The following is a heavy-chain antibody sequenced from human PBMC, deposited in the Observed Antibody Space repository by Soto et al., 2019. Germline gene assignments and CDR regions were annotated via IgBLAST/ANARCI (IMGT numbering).Heavy chain of an antibody. CDR3: ARLGTPESTAGTRWSDY. CDR2: ISAYNGNT. Sequence: QVQLVQSGAEVKKPGASVKVSCKASGYTFTSYGISWVRQAPGQGLEWMGWISAYNGNTNYAQKLQGRVTMTTDTSTSTAYRELRSLRSDDTAVYYCARLGTPESTAGTRWSDYWGQETLVTVSS. J-gene: IGHJ4*02. V-gene: IGHV1-18*01. CDR1: GYTFTSYG. D-gene: IGHD3-16*01.